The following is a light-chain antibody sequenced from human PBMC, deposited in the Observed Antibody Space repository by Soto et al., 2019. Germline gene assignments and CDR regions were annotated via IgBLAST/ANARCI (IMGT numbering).Light chain of an antibody. J-gene: IGLJ3*02. V-gene: IGLV4-69*01. CDR3: QTWGTGMV. CDR2: LNSDGSH. Sequence: QPVLTQSPSASASLVASVKLTCTLSRGQSSYAIAWHQQQPEKGPRYLMKLNSDGSHSKGDGIPDRFSGSSSGAERYLTISSLQSEDEADYYCQTWGTGMVFGGGTKLTVL. CDR1: RGQSSYA.